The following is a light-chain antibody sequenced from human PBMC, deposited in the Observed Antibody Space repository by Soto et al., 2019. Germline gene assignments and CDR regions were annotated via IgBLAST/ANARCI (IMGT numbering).Light chain of an antibody. CDR3: YHSGT. CDR2: GES. J-gene: IGKJ1*01. V-gene: IGKV3-20*01. CDR1: QSVDATY. Sequence: EILLTQSPGTLSLSPGERPTLSCRASQSVDATYLTWYQQKPGKAPRLLIYGESSRATGIPDTFSGSGSGTDFTLTISGLEDEDFAVYYCYHSGTFGQGTKVDIK.